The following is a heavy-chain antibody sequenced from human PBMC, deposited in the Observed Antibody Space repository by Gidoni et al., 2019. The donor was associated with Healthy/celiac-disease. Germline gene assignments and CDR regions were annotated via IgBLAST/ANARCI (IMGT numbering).Heavy chain of an antibody. CDR1: GYTFTSYG. V-gene: IGHV1-18*01. CDR3: ARDHVWAAVAAPFDY. CDR2: ISAYNGNT. Sequence: QVQLVQSGAEVKKPGASVKVSCKASGYTFTSYGISWVRQAPGQGLEWMGWISAYNGNTNYAQKLQGRVTMTTDTSTSTAHMELRSRRSDDTAVYYCARDHVWAAVAAPFDYWGQGTLVTVSS. J-gene: IGHJ4*02. D-gene: IGHD6-19*01.